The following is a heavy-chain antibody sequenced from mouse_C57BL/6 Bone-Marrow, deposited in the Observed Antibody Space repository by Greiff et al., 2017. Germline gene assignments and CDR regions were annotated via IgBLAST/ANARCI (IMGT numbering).Heavy chain of an antibody. CDR3: TTHYYGSSYAMDY. Sequence: VQLQQSGAELVRPGASVKLSCTASGFNFKDDYMHWVKQRPEQGLEWIGWIDPENGDPEYDSKFQGKATITADTSSNTAYLQLSSLTSEDTAVYYCTTHYYGSSYAMDYWGQGTSVTVSS. CDR2: IDPENGDP. J-gene: IGHJ4*01. D-gene: IGHD1-1*01. CDR1: GFNFKDDY. V-gene: IGHV14-4*01.